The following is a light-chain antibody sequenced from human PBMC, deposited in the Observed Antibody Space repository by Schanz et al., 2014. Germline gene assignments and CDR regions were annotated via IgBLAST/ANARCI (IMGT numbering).Light chain of an antibody. V-gene: IGKV4-1*01. J-gene: IGKJ4*01. CDR2: WAS. CDR1: QSVLYSSNNKNY. CDR3: QQYYSLPLT. Sequence: DIVMTQSPDSLAVSLGERATINCKSSQSVLYSSNNKNYLAWYQQKPGQPPKLLISWASTRESGVPDRFSGSGSGTDFTLTISGLQAEDVAVYYCQQYYSLPLTFGGGTKVEIK.